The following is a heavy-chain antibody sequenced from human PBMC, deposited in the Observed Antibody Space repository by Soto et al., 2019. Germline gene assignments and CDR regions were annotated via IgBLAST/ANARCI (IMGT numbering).Heavy chain of an antibody. J-gene: IGHJ4*02. CDR3: ARSGEGHFDY. Sequence: EVQLVESGGGLVQPGGSLRLSCAASGFRFNIYSMNWIRQAPGKGLEWSAYMTSDTKTIKYADSVKGRFTISRDNDNNLVYLQMNSLRDEDTAVYYCARSGEGHFDYWGQGTVVTVSA. CDR2: MTSDTKTI. D-gene: IGHD3-10*01. V-gene: IGHV3-48*02. CDR1: GFRFNIYS.